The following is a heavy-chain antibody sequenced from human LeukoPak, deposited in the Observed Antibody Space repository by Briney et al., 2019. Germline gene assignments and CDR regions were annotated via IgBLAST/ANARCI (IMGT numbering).Heavy chain of an antibody. V-gene: IGHV5-51*01. CDR1: GYNFIIYW. CDR3: ARQSSNAYIPDF. J-gene: IGHJ4*02. Sequence: GESLKISCKTSGYNFIIYWIAWVRQTPGKVLEWMGIIYPGDSDTRYSPAFEGQVTISADKSINTAYLQWNSLKASDTAIYYCARQSSNAYIPDFWGQGTLVTDSS. CDR2: IYPGDSDT. D-gene: IGHD3-16*01.